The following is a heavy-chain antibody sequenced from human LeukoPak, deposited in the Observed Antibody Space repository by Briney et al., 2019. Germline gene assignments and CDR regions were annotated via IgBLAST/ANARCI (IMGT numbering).Heavy chain of an antibody. Sequence: GESLKISCKGSGYSFTSYWIAWVRQMPGKGLEWMGIIYPDDSDTRYSPSFQGQVTITADKSISAAYLQWSSLKASDNAMYYCARQRRSSGWPNDYWGQGTLVTVSS. CDR2: IYPDDSDT. CDR3: ARQRRSSGWPNDY. V-gene: IGHV5-51*01. CDR1: GYSFTSYW. J-gene: IGHJ4*02. D-gene: IGHD6-19*01.